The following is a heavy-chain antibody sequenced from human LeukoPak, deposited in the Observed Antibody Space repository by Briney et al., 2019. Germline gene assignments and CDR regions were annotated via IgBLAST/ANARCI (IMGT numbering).Heavy chain of an antibody. V-gene: IGHV3-30-3*01. Sequence: GGSLRLSRAASGFTFTSYAMHWVRQAPGKGLEWVGLISYDGSNEYYADSVKGRFTISRDNSKNTMFLQVNSLRADDTAVYYCTRAGYSSGFDSWGQGTLVTVSS. CDR3: TRAGYSSGFDS. CDR1: GFTFTSYA. CDR2: ISYDGSNE. D-gene: IGHD6-19*01. J-gene: IGHJ5*01.